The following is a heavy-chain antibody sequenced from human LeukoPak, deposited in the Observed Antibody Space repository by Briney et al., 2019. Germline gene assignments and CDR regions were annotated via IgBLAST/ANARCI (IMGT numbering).Heavy chain of an antibody. CDR1: GGSISSSNW. CDR3: ASIGDVDTAMADKGFDY. CDR2: IYHSGST. D-gene: IGHD5-18*01. Sequence: SETLSLTCAVPGGSISSSNWWSWVRQPPGKGLEWIGEIYHSGSTNYNPSLKSRVTISVDKSKNQFSLKLSSVTAADTAVYYCASIGDVDTAMADKGFDYWGQGTLVTVSS. V-gene: IGHV4-4*02. J-gene: IGHJ4*02.